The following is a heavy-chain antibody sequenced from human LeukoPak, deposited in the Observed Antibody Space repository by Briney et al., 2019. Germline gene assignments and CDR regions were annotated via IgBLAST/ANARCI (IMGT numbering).Heavy chain of an antibody. CDR1: RGTFSSYA. Sequence: SVKVSCKASRGTFSSYAINWVRQAPGQGLEWMGGIIPIFGTANYAQKFQGRVTMTRDTSINTAYMELSRLTSDDTAVYFCATWGLHFDIWGQGTMVIVAS. J-gene: IGHJ3*02. CDR2: IIPIFGTA. CDR3: ATWGLHFDI. V-gene: IGHV1-69*05. D-gene: IGHD3-16*01.